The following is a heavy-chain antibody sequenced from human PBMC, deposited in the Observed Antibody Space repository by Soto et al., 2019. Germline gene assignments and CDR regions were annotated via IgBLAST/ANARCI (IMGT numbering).Heavy chain of an antibody. CDR1: GYRFSDYY. J-gene: IGHJ6*03. CDR3: ARDIAAATATLDYYYFYMDV. Sequence: QVQLVQSGAEVKKPGASVTVSCKASGYRFSDYYLHWVRQAPGQGPEWMGWMNPNSGDTKYAQKFKGRVTMTRDTSVRTAFMELNWLKSEATAVYYCARDIAAATATLDYYYFYMDVWGIRTTVTVSS. D-gene: IGHD6-25*01. V-gene: IGHV1-2*02. CDR2: MNPNSGDT.